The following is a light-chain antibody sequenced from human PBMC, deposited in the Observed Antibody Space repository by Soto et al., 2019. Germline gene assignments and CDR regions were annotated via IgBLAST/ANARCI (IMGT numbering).Light chain of an antibody. CDR3: QQFYSTPAIT. CDR1: QSVLSSSNNKNY. J-gene: IGKJ5*01. CDR2: WAS. V-gene: IGKV4-1*01. Sequence: DSLAVSLGERATINCKSSQSVLSSSNNKNYLAWYQQKPGQPPKLLINWASTREAGVPDRFSGSGSGTDFTLTIGSLQAEDVAVYYCQQFYSTPAITFGQGTRLEIK.